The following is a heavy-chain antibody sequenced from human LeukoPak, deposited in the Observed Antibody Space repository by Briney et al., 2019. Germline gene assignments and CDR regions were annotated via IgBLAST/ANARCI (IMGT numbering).Heavy chain of an antibody. CDR2: IYYSGST. CDR3: ARVFRNTAVAGTFDI. Sequence: SETLSLTCTVSGGSISSYYWSWIRQPPGKGLEWIGYIYYSGSTHYNPSLKSRVTISVDTSKNQFSLKLSSVTAADTAVYYCARVFRNTAVAGTFDIWGQGTMATVSS. D-gene: IGHD6-19*01. V-gene: IGHV4-59*01. J-gene: IGHJ3*02. CDR1: GGSISSYY.